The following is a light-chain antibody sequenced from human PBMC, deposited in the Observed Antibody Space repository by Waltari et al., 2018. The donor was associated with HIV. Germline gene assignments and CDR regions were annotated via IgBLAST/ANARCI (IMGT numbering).Light chain of an antibody. CDR3: CSYGSSATFVV. CDR1: SSDVGHYNL. J-gene: IGLJ2*01. CDR2: EVT. V-gene: IGLV2-23*02. Sequence: QSALTQPASVSGSPGQSITISCTETSSDVGHYNLVPWYQQYTGKAPKLLIYEVTKRPSGVSSRFSGSKSGNTASLTISDLQSEDEANYYCCSYGSSATFVVFGGGTRVTV.